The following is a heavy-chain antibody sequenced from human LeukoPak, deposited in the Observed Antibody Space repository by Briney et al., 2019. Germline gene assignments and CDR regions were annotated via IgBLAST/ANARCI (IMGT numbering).Heavy chain of an antibody. CDR3: ATLQLHPKHGQFDY. J-gene: IGHJ4*02. V-gene: IGHV4-34*01. CDR1: GGSFSGYY. CDR2: INHSGST. Sequence: PSETLSLTCAVYGGSFSGYYWSWIRQPPGKGLEWIGEINHSGSTNYNPSLKSRVTISVDTSKNQFSLILSPVTAADTAVYYCATLQLHPKHGQFDYWGQGTLVTVSS. D-gene: IGHD1-1*01.